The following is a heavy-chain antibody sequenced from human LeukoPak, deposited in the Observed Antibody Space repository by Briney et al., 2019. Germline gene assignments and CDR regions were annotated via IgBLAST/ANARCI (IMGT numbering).Heavy chain of an antibody. Sequence: PGGSLRLSCAASGFTFSSYWMSWVRQAPGKGLEWVAFTRYGVRYGASKEYYADSVKGRFTISRDNSKKSLYLQLNSLKTEDTAVYYCAKSRAPTADPDAFDIWGHGTMVTVSS. CDR1: GFTFSSYW. D-gene: IGHD1-14*01. CDR2: TRYGVRYGASKE. V-gene: IGHV3-30*02. CDR3: AKSRAPTADPDAFDI. J-gene: IGHJ3*02.